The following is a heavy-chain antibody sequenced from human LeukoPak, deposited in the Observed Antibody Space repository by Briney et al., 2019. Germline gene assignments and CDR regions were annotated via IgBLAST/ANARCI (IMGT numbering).Heavy chain of an antibody. Sequence: SETLSLTCAVYGGTFSGYYWSWIRQPPGKGLEWIGEINHSGGTNYNPSLKSRVTISVDTSKNQFSLKLSSVTAADTAVYYCARGPIAVAGMWYWGQGTLVTVSS. V-gene: IGHV4-34*01. D-gene: IGHD6-19*01. J-gene: IGHJ4*02. CDR1: GGTFSGYY. CDR3: ARGPIAVAGMWY. CDR2: INHSGGT.